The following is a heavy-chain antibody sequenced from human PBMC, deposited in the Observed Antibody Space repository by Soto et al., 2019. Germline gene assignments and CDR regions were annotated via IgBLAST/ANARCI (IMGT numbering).Heavy chain of an antibody. CDR2: IYTKERT. J-gene: IGHJ5*02. D-gene: IGHD3-16*01. Sequence: SETLSLTCTVSEGSITNYYWSWIRQPAGKGLDWIGRIYTKERTNYNLSFRNRVTMSVDTSKNQFSLKLDAVTAADAAVYYCARDDYKDGGNNWFDPWGQGTMVTVSS. CDR3: ARDDYKDGGNNWFDP. CDR1: EGSITNYY. V-gene: IGHV4-4*07.